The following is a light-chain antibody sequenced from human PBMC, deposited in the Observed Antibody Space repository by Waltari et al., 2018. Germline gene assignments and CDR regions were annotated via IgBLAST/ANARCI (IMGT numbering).Light chain of an antibody. CDR2: KVS. Sequence: DVVMTQSPLSLPVTLGQSASISCRSSQSIVYSDGNIYLNWFQQRPGQSPRRLINKVSTRDSGVPDRFSGSGSGTDFTLKISRVEAEDVGVYYCMQGTHWPYTFGQGTKLEIK. J-gene: IGKJ2*01. CDR1: QSIVYSDGNIY. V-gene: IGKV2-30*01. CDR3: MQGTHWPYT.